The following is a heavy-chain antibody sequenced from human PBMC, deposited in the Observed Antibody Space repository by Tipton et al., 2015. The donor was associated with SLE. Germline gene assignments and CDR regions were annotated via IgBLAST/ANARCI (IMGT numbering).Heavy chain of an antibody. D-gene: IGHD7-27*01. CDR1: GYTFTSYY. J-gene: IGHJ6*04. V-gene: IGHV1-46*03. CDR2: LNPSGGTT. CDR3: ARASGSYYGMDV. Sequence: QLVQSGAEVKKPGASVKVSCKASGYTFTSYYIHWVRQAPGQGLEWMGRLNPSGGTTSYAQKFQGRVTMTRDTSTSTVYMELSSLRSEDTAVFYCARASGSYYGMDVWGKVTTVTVSS.